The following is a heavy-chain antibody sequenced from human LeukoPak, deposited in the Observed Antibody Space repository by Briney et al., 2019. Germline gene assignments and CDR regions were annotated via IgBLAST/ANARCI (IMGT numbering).Heavy chain of an antibody. CDR1: GFTFSSYW. CDR3: AREIWFVELFPYYFDY. J-gene: IGHJ4*02. D-gene: IGHD3-10*01. CDR2: IKQDGSEK. Sequence: HPGGSLRLSCAASGFTFSSYWMSWVRQAPGKGLEWVANIKQDGSEKYYVDSVKGRFTISRDNAKNSLYLQMNSLRAEDTAVYYCAREIWFVELFPYYFDYWGQGTLVTVSS. V-gene: IGHV3-7*03.